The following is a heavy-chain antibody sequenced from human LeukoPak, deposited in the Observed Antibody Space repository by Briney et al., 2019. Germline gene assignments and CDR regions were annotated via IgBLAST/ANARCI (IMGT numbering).Heavy chain of an antibody. D-gene: IGHD2-8*01. J-gene: IGHJ4*02. V-gene: IGHV3-23*01. CDR3: GKDRSFCNGADPDF. CDR1: GFMFRNYA. Sequence: GGSLILSCGASGFMFRNYAMTWVRQGPGKGLEWVAGISGSGDTTNYEESVRGRFTISRDNAQNILYLEMNSLRGDDTAAYYCGKDRSFCNGADPDFWGQGTLVTVSS. CDR2: ISGSGDTT.